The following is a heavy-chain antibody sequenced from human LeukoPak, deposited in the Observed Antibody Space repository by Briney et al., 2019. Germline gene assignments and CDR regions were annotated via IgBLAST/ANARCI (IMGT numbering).Heavy chain of an antibody. J-gene: IGHJ3*02. D-gene: IGHD6-19*01. CDR1: GLTFSSHW. CDR3: AKDKAVADAFDI. CDR2: IANDGSST. V-gene: IGHV3-74*01. Sequence: GGSLRLSCAASGLTFSSHWMHWVRQAPGKGLVWVSRIANDGSSTTYADSVKGRFTISRDNSKNTLYLQMNSLRAEDTAVYYCAKDKAVADAFDIWGQGTMVTVSS.